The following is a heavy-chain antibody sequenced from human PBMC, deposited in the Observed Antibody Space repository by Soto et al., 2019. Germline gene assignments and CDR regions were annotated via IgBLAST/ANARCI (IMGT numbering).Heavy chain of an antibody. J-gene: IGHJ4*02. CDR3: ARNDILTHFDY. Sequence: SETLSLTCAVYGGSFSGYYWSWIRQPPGKGLEWIGEINHSGSTNYNPSLKSRVTISVDTSKNQFSLKLSSVTAADTAVYYCARNDILTHFDYWGQGTLVTV. CDR1: GGSFSGYY. CDR2: INHSGST. D-gene: IGHD3-9*01. V-gene: IGHV4-34*01.